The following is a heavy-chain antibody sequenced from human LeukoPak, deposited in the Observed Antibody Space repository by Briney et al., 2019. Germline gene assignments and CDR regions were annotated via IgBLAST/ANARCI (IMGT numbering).Heavy chain of an antibody. Sequence: GGSLRLSCAASGFTFSSYAMNWVRQAPGKGLEWVSSISSSSSYIYYADSVKGRFTISRDNAKNSLYLQMNSLRAEDTAVYYCAREHTVTTSLDIWGQGTMVTVSS. J-gene: IGHJ3*02. CDR1: GFTFSSYA. CDR3: AREHTVTTSLDI. CDR2: ISSSSSYI. D-gene: IGHD4-17*01. V-gene: IGHV3-21*01.